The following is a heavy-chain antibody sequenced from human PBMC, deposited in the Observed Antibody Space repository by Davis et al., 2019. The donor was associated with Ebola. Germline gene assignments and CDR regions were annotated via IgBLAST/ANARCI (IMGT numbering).Heavy chain of an antibody. Sequence: ASVTVSCKASGYTFTSYGISWVRQAPGQGLEWMGWINAYNGNTNYAQTLQGRVTMTTDTSTSTAYMELRSLRSDDTAVYYCARGSIAAAGHPFDYWGQGTLVTVSS. CDR1: GYTFTSYG. D-gene: IGHD6-13*01. V-gene: IGHV1-18*01. CDR3: ARGSIAAAGHPFDY. CDR2: INAYNGNT. J-gene: IGHJ4*02.